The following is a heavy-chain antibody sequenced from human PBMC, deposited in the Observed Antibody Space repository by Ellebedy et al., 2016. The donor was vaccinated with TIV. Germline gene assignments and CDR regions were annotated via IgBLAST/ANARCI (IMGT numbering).Heavy chain of an antibody. V-gene: IGHV1-18*01. CDR2: ISPYNGYA. CDR3: AREVYGDSLNWFDP. CDR1: GYTFSTQG. D-gene: IGHD4-17*01. J-gene: IGHJ5*02. Sequence: ASVKVSCKASGYTFSTQGISWVRQAPGQGLEWMGWISPYNGYASYAQKFQGRVTMTTDTSTSTAYMELRSLRSDDTAVHYCAREVYGDSLNWFDPWGQGTLVTVSS.